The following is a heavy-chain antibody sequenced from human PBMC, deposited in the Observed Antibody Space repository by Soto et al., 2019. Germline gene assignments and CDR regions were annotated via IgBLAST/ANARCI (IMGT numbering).Heavy chain of an antibody. CDR2: ISYDGSNK. J-gene: IGHJ6*02. V-gene: IGHV3-30*18. CDR1: GFTFSSYG. D-gene: IGHD6-19*01. CDR3: AKDLYSSGWYPYYYYYYGMDV. Sequence: PGGSLRLSCAASGFTFSSYGMHWVRQAPGKGLEWVAVISYDGSNKYYADSVKGRFTISRDNSKNTLYLQMNSLRAEDTAVYYCAKDLYSSGWYPYYYYYYGMDVWGQGTTVTVSS.